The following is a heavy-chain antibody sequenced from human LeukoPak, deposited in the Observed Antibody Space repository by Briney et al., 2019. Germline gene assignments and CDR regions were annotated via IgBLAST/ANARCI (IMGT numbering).Heavy chain of an antibody. CDR3: ASGYCGGACQLGGVDM. CDR2: IYYSGTT. V-gene: IGHV4-59*01. D-gene: IGHD2-21*02. J-gene: IGHJ3*02. Sequence: SETLSLTCTISGASIDSYYWSWIRQPPGKGLEWIGYIYYSGTTNYNPSLKRRVTISVDTSKNQFSLKLSSVTAADTAVYYCASGYCGGACQLGGVDMWGQGTMVTVSS. CDR1: GASIDSYY.